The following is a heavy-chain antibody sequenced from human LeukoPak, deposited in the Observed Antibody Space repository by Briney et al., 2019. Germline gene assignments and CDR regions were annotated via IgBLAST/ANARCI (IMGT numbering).Heavy chain of an antibody. CDR1: GFTFSSYS. CDR2: ISSSSSTI. CDR3: VRESGYYYGSGTFDC. J-gene: IGHJ4*02. D-gene: IGHD3-10*01. Sequence: PGGSLRLSCAASGFTFSSYSMNWVRQAPGKGLEWVSYISSSSSTIYYADSVKGRFTISRDNAKNSLYLQMNSLRAEDTAVYYCVRESGYYYGSGTFDCWGQGTLVTVSS. V-gene: IGHV3-48*01.